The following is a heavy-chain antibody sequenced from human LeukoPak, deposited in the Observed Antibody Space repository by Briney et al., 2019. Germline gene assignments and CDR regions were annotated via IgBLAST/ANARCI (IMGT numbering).Heavy chain of an antibody. CDR3: AKAVAGTNWFDP. V-gene: IGHV3-23*01. J-gene: IGHJ5*02. CDR2: ISGSGGST. D-gene: IGHD6-19*01. CDR1: GFTFSSYA. Sequence: GGSLRLSCAASGFTFSSYAMSWVRQAPGKGLEWVSAISGSGGSTYYADSVKGRFTISRDNSKNTLYLQINSLRAEDTAVYYCAKAVAGTNWFDPWGQGTLVTISS.